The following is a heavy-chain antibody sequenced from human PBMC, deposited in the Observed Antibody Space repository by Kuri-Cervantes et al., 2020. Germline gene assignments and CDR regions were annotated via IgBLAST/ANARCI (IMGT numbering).Heavy chain of an antibody. CDR3: ARERLTMVRGVNSYYFDY. J-gene: IGHJ4*02. Sequence: SETLSLTCAVYGGSFSGYFWSWIRQPPGKGLEWIGEINHSGSTNYNPSLKSRVTISVDTSKNQFSLKLSSVTAADTAVYYCARERLTMVRGVNSYYFDYWAQGTLITVSS. D-gene: IGHD3-10*01. CDR1: GGSFSGYF. CDR2: INHSGST. V-gene: IGHV4-34*01.